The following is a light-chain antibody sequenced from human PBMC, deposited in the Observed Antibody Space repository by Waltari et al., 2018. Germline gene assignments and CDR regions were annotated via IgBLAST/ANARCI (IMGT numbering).Light chain of an antibody. CDR3: QQYGSSPQLT. V-gene: IGKV3-20*01. Sequence: EIVLTQSPGTLSLSPGERATLSCMASQSVSSSYLAWYQQKPGQAPRLLIYGSSSRATGIPDRFSVSGSGTDFTLTISRLEPEDFAVYYCQQYGSSPQLTFGGGTKVEIK. J-gene: IGKJ4*01. CDR1: QSVSSSY. CDR2: GSS.